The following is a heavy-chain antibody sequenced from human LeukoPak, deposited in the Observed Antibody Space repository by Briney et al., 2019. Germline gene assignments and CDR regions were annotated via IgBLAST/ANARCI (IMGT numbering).Heavy chain of an antibody. D-gene: IGHD6-19*01. Sequence: GGSLRLSCAASGFTFSSYWMSWVRQAPGKGLEWVANIKQDGSEKYYVDSVKGRFTISRDNAKNSLYLQMNSLRAEDTAVYYCARAYSSGSFYYYYYMDVWGKGTTVTISS. CDR1: GFTFSSYW. CDR3: ARAYSSGSFYYYYYMDV. J-gene: IGHJ6*03. CDR2: IKQDGSEK. V-gene: IGHV3-7*03.